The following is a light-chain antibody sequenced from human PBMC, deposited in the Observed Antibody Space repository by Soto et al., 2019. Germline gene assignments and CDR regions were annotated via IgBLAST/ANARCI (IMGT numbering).Light chain of an antibody. CDR3: EQYGGPPRT. CDR1: QSVSSGY. CDR2: DAS. V-gene: IGKV3-20*01. J-gene: IGKJ1*01. Sequence: TLSLSPGERGTLSCRASQSVSSGYLAWYQQKPGQAPRLLIYDASSRATGIPDRFSGSGSGTDFTLTISRLEPEDFAVYYCEQYGGPPRTCGQGTKLDIK.